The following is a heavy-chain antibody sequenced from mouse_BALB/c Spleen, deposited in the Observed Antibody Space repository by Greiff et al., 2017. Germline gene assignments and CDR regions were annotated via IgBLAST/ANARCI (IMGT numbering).Heavy chain of an antibody. CDR1: GFNIKDTY. CDR2: IDPANGNT. V-gene: IGHV14-3*02. Sequence: VQLKESGAELVKPGASVKLSCTASGFNIKDTYMHWVKQRPEQGLEWIGRIDPANGNTKYDPKFQGKATITADTSSNTAYLQLSSLTSEDTAVYYCARPYDGDYWGQGTTLTVSS. D-gene: IGHD2-12*01. CDR3: ARPYDGDY. J-gene: IGHJ2*01.